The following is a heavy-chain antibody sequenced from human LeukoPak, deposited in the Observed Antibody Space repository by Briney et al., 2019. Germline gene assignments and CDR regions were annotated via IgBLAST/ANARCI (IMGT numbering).Heavy chain of an antibody. D-gene: IGHD5-18*01. CDR2: INPNSGAT. V-gene: IGHV1-2*02. CDR1: GFTVTGYY. CDR3: TRGGPEGSGYSYGSHDY. Sequence: ASVKVSCKASGFTVTGYYMHWVRQAPGQGLEWMGWINPNSGATNYAQKFQGRITMTRDTSISTVYMELSRLRSDDTAVYYCTRGGPEGSGYSYGSHDYWGQGTLVTVSS. J-gene: IGHJ4*02.